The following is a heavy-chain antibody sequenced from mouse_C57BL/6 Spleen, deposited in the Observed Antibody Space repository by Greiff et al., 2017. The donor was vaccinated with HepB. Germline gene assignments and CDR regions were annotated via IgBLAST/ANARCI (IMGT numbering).Heavy chain of an antibody. D-gene: IGHD2-2*01. Sequence: EVKLVESGGGLVKPGGSLKLSCAASGFTFSDYGMHWVRQAPEKGLEWVAYISSGSSTIYYADTVKGRFTISRDNAKNTLFLQMTSLRSEDTAMYYCARPHYGYDGGFDYWGQGTTLTVSS. CDR3: ARPHYGYDGGFDY. V-gene: IGHV5-17*01. CDR1: GFTFSDYG. CDR2: ISSGSSTI. J-gene: IGHJ2*01.